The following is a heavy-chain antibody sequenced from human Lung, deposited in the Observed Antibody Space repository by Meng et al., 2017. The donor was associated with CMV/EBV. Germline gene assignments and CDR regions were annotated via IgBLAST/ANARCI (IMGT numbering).Heavy chain of an antibody. J-gene: IGHJ3*02. V-gene: IGHV1-46*01. D-gene: IGHD4/OR15-4a*01. CDR2: INPSGGST. Sequence: ASVKVSCKASGYTFTSYYMHWVRQAPGQGLEWMGIINPSGGSTSYAQKFQGRVTMIRDTSTSTVYMELSSLRSEDTAVYYCAIGMVVTGFSYHDACDIWGQGTMVTVSS. CDR1: GYTFTSYY. CDR3: AIGMVVTGFSYHDACDI.